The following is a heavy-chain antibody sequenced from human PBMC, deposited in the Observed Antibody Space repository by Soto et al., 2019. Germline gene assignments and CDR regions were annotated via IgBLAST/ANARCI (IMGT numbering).Heavy chain of an antibody. Sequence: EVQLLESGGGLVQPGGPLRLSCAASGFTFSSYALSWVRQAPGKGLEWVSAITGSGDTTYYADSVKGRFTVSRDNSKNTLSLEINGLSAEDTALYFCAKGLGRGSYAASDSWGQGTLVTVSS. J-gene: IGHJ5*01. CDR2: ITGSGDTT. CDR3: AKGLGRGSYAASDS. V-gene: IGHV3-23*01. D-gene: IGHD1-26*01. CDR1: GFTFSSYA.